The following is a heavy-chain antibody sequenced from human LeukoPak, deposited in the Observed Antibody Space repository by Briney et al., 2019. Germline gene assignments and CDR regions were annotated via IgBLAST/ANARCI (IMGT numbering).Heavy chain of an antibody. Sequence: GGSLRLSCAASGFTFGSYAMSWVRQAPGKGLEWVSAISGSGGGTYYADSVKGRFTISRDNSKNTLYLQMNSLRAEDTAVYYCSKEYSFEGRGYYYVNWGQGTLVTVSS. D-gene: IGHD3-22*01. CDR2: ISGSGGGT. CDR1: GFTFGSYA. V-gene: IGHV3-23*01. CDR3: SKEYSFEGRGYYYVN. J-gene: IGHJ4*02.